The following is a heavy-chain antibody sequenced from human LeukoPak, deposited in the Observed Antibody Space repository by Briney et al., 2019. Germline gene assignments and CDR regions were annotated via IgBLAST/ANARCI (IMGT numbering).Heavy chain of an antibody. D-gene: IGHD6-13*01. CDR3: ARGLMMAVAGRGEFHY. CDR1: GGSISSYY. V-gene: IGHV4-59*01. CDR2: IYYSGST. J-gene: IGHJ4*02. Sequence: RTSETLPLTCIVSGGSISSYYWSWIRQPPGKGLEWIGYIYYSGSTNYNPSLKSRVTISVDTSKNQFSLKLSSVTAADTAVYYCARGLMMAVAGRGEFHYWGQGTLVTVSS.